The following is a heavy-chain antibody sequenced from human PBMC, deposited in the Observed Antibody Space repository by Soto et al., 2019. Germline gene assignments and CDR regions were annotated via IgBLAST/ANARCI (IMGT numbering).Heavy chain of an antibody. D-gene: IGHD3-16*01. Sequence: GVSLRLSCAASGFTFKNYGMHWVRQAPGTGLEWVAAISNDGSDKYYADSVKGRLTISRDNSKNTLYLQMNSLRAEDTAVYYCAKDRLEVGPFDYWGQGTLVTVSS. CDR2: ISNDGSDK. V-gene: IGHV3-30*18. J-gene: IGHJ4*02. CDR1: GFTFKNYG. CDR3: AKDRLEVGPFDY.